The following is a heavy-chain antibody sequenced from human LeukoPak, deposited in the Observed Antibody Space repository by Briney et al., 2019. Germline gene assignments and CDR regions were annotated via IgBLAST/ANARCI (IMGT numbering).Heavy chain of an antibody. J-gene: IGHJ4*02. D-gene: IGHD1-26*01. CDR3: ARQGGSYHSPGSY. CDR2: ISSSGSTI. V-gene: IGHV3-48*04. CDR1: GFSFSTSW. Sequence: GGSLRLSCAASGFSFSTSWMAWVRQAPGKGLEWVSYISSSGSTIYYADSVKGRFTISRDNAKNSLYLQMNGLRAEDTAVYYCARQGGSYHSPGSYWGQGTLVTVSS.